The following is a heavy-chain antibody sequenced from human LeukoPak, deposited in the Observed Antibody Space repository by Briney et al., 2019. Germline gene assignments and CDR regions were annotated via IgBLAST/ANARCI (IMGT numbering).Heavy chain of an antibody. CDR1: GGTFSSYA. Sequence: GASVKVSRKASGGTFSSYAISSVRQAPGQGLEWLGRIIPILGIANYAQKFQGRVTTTADKSTSTAYMELSSLGSEDTAVYYCARDRIAAASDYWGQGTLVTVSS. J-gene: IGHJ4*02. CDR3: ARDRIAAASDY. V-gene: IGHV1-69*04. D-gene: IGHD6-13*01. CDR2: IIPILGIA.